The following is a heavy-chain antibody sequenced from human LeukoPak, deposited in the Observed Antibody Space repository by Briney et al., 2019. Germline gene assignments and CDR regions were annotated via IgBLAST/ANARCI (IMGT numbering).Heavy chain of an antibody. J-gene: IGHJ2*01. CDR3: ARGRRVRSSGWESANWYFDL. CDR1: GGSFSGYY. Sequence: SETLSLTCAVYGGSFSGYYWSWIRQPPGKGLEWIGEINHSGSTNYNPSLKGRVTISVDTSKNQFSLKLSSVTAADTAVYYCARGRRVRSSGWESANWYFDLWGRGTLVTVSS. CDR2: INHSGST. V-gene: IGHV4-34*01. D-gene: IGHD6-19*01.